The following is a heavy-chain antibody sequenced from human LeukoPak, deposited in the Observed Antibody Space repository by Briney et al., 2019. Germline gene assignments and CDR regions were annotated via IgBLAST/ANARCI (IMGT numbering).Heavy chain of an antibody. V-gene: IGHV4-34*01. D-gene: IGHD6-6*01. J-gene: IGHJ1*01. CDR3: ARGPSGQLAGKYFQH. Sequence: PSETLSLTCAVYGGSFSGYYWSWIRQPPGKGLESIGEINHSGSTNYNPSLKSRVTISVDTSKNQFSLKLSSVTAADTAVYYCARGPSGQLAGKYFQHWGQGTLVTVSS. CDR2: INHSGST. CDR1: GGSFSGYY.